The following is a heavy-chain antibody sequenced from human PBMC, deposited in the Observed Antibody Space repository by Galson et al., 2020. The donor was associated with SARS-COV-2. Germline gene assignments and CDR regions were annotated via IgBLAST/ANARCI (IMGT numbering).Heavy chain of an antibody. D-gene: IGHD2-2*01. CDR2: ISSSSSSI. CDR1: GFTFSSYS. CDR3: ARGRIISSTCYGDY. V-gene: IGHV3-21*01. J-gene: IGHJ4*02. Sequence: TGGSLRLSCAASGFTFSSYSMNWVRQAPGKGLEWVSSISSSSSSIYYADSMKGRFTISRDNAKNSLYLQMNRLRAEETAVYYCARGRIISSTCYGDYWGRGTLVTVPP.